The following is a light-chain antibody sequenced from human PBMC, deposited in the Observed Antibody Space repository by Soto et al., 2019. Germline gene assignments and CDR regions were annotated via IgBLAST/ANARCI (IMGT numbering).Light chain of an antibody. V-gene: IGLV1-51*01. Sequence: QSVLTQPPSVSAAPGQRVTISCSGTDSNIGKNYVSWYQQFPGTVPKVLIYDNNNRPSGIPDRFSGSKSGTSATLGIAGLQTGDEADYYCGTWDSSLSAVVFGAGTKVTVL. CDR3: GTWDSSLSAVV. CDR1: DSNIGKNY. J-gene: IGLJ1*01. CDR2: DNN.